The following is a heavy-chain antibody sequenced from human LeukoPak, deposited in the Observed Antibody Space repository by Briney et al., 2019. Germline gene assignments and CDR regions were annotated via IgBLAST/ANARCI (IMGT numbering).Heavy chain of an antibody. CDR3: ARDGNCSGGSCSLDY. V-gene: IGHV1-2*02. Sequence: GASVKVSCKASGYAFTGHYIHWVRQAPGQGLEWMGWINPNSGGTNYAQKFQGRVTMTRDTSINSAYMELRRLRSDDTAVYYCARDGNCSGGSCSLDYWGQGTPVTVSS. CDR2: INPNSGGT. D-gene: IGHD2-15*01. CDR1: GYAFTGHY. J-gene: IGHJ4*02.